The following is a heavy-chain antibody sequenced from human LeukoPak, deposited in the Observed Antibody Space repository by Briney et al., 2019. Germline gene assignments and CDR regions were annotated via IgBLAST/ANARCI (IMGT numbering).Heavy chain of an antibody. V-gene: IGHV1-18*01. J-gene: IGHJ1*01. CDR1: GYTFTSYG. Sequence: ASVKVSCXASGYTFTSYGISWVRQALGQGLEWMAWISAYNGNTNYAQKLQGRVTMTTDTSTSTSYMELRSLRSDDTAVYYCARDSFGEWLVQAAWGQGTLVTVSS. CDR2: ISAYNGNT. CDR3: ARDSFGEWLVQAA. D-gene: IGHD6-19*01.